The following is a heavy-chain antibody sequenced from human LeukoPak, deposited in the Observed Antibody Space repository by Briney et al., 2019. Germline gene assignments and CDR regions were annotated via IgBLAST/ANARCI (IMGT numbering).Heavy chain of an antibody. Sequence: ASVKVSCKASGYTFTSYAMHWVRRAPGQRLEWMGWINAGNGDTKYSQRFQGRVTIARDTSASTAYMELSSLRSEDTAVYYCARDRGGTGDFDYWGQGTLGTVSS. CDR2: INAGNGDT. J-gene: IGHJ4*02. CDR1: GYTFTSYA. CDR3: ARDRGGTGDFDY. V-gene: IGHV1-3*01. D-gene: IGHD1-1*01.